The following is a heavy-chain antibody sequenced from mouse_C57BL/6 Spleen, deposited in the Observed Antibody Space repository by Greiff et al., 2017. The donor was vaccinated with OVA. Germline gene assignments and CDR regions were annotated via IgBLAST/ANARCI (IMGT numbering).Heavy chain of an antibody. CDR1: GFTFSSYA. J-gene: IGHJ4*01. D-gene: IGHD3-3*01. V-gene: IGHV5-4*01. CDR2: ISDGGSYT. CDR3: ARDQGWGYAMDY. Sequence: EVKLVESVGGLVKPGGSLKLSCAASGFTFSSYAMSWVRQTPEKRLEWVATISDGGSYTYYPDNVKGRFTISRDNAKNNLYLQMSHLKSEDTAMYYCARDQGWGYAMDYWGQGTSVTVSS.